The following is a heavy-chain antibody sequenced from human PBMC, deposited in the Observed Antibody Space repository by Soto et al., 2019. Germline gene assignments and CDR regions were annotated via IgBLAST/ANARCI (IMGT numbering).Heavy chain of an antibody. D-gene: IGHD1-26*01. Sequence: VGSLRLSCAASGFTFSSYGMHWVRQAPGKGLEWVAVISYDGSNKYYADSVKGRFTISRDNSKNTLYLQMNSLRAEDTAVYYCATSGSPIDYWGQGTLVTVS. J-gene: IGHJ4*02. CDR2: ISYDGSNK. CDR3: ATSGSPIDY. V-gene: IGHV3-30*03. CDR1: GFTFSSYG.